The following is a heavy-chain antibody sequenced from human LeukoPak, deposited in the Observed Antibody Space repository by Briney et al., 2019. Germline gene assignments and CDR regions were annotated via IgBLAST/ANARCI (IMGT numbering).Heavy chain of an antibody. CDR3: ARDATEYGDSHFDW. J-gene: IGHJ4*02. CDR1: GFSFSSYG. V-gene: IGHV3-33*01. CDR2: IWHDGSHQ. D-gene: IGHD4-17*01. Sequence: PGGSLRLSCSASGFSFSSYGMHWVRQATGKGVEGVPVIWHDGSHQYYADSEKGRFTISRDNSRNTVYLQMDRLRVEDTAVYYCARDATEYGDSHFDWWGQGTLVTVSS.